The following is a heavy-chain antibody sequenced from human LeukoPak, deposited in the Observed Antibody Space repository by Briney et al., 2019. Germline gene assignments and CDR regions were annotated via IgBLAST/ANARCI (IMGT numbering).Heavy chain of an antibody. Sequence: GGSLRLSCAASGFTFSSYSMNWVRQAPGKGLEWVSYISSSGSTKYYADSVKGRFTISRDNAKNSLYLQMNSLRAEDTAVYYCARVFRSGYLIDYWGQGTLVTVSS. D-gene: IGHD3-3*01. CDR1: GFTFSSYS. CDR2: ISSSGSTK. V-gene: IGHV3-48*04. CDR3: ARVFRSGYLIDY. J-gene: IGHJ4*02.